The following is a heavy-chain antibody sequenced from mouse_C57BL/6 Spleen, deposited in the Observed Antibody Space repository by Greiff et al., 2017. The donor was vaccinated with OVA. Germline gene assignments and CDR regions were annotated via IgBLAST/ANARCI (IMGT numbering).Heavy chain of an antibody. CDR2: ISSGSSTI. D-gene: IGHD4-1*01. CDR1: GFTFSDYG. J-gene: IGHJ4*01. Sequence: EVHLVESGGGLVKPGGSLKLSCAASGFTFSDYGMHWVRQAPEKGLEWVAYISSGSSTIYYADTVKGRFTISRDNAKNTLFLQMTSLRSEDTAMYYCARPTGTGGMDYWGQGTSVTVSS. CDR3: ARPTGTGGMDY. V-gene: IGHV5-17*01.